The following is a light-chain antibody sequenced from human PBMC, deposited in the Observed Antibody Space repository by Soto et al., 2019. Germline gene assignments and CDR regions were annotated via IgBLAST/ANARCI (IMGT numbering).Light chain of an antibody. CDR1: HSLLQTNGHNY. CDR2: LTS. J-gene: IGKJ3*01. CDR3: MQTHRTPFT. Sequence: DIVMTQFPLSLSVVPGEPASISCTSSHSLLQTNGHNYLDWYLQRPGQSPQLIIYLTSNRSAGVTNRFSGSGAGTDFTLKISRVEAEYVGVYFCMQTHRTPFTFGTVTKVNI. V-gene: IGKV2-28*01.